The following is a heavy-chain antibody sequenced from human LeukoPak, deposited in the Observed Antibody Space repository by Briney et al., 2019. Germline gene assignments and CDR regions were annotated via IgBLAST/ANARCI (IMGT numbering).Heavy chain of an antibody. CDR1: GGSFSGYY. CDR2: INHSGST. CDR3: ARDLRFLEWLPTYYYYGMDV. D-gene: IGHD3-3*01. J-gene: IGHJ6*02. Sequence: PSGTLSLTCAVYGGSFSGYYWSWIRQPPGKGLEWIGEINHSGSTNYNPSLKSQVTISVDTSKNQFSLKLSSVTAADTAVYYCARDLRFLEWLPTYYYYGMDVWGQGTTVTVSS. V-gene: IGHV4-34*01.